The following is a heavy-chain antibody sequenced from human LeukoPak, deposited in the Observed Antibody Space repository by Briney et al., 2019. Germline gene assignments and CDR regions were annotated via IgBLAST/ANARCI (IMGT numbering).Heavy chain of an antibody. Sequence: SQTLSLTCAISGDRVSSNSGAWNWIRQSPSRGLEWLGRTYFQSKWHNEYAVSVKSRITIDPDTSKNQFSLHLNSVTPEDTAVYYCARGWFASRFLYWGQGGLVTVSS. V-gene: IGHV6-1*01. CDR1: GDRVSSNSGA. D-gene: IGHD3-9*01. CDR2: TYFQSKWHN. CDR3: ARGWFASRFLY. J-gene: IGHJ4*02.